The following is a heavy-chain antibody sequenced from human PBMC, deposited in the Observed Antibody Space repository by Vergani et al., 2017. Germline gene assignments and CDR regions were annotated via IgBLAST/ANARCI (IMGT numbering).Heavy chain of an antibody. V-gene: IGHV5-51*01. D-gene: IGHD1-1*01. CDR2: IYPADSDT. Sequence: EVALVQSGPEMRKPGVSLKISCKGSEYSFGNYWIGWVRQMPGKGLEWMGIIYPADSDTRYRPSFQGQVPISADKSISPAFLQWDSLKASDTALYYCARHTTYTDAWGQGTLVTVSS. CDR1: EYSFGNYW. CDR3: ARHTTYTDA. J-gene: IGHJ5*02.